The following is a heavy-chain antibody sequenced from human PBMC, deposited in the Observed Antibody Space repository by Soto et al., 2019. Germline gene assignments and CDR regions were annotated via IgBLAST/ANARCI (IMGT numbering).Heavy chain of an antibody. CDR3: ASGYCSGGSCLDPAFDI. V-gene: IGHV4-39*01. J-gene: IGHJ3*02. D-gene: IGHD2-15*01. CDR2: IYYSGST. CDR1: GGSISSSSYY. Sequence: QLQLQESGPGLVKPSETLSLTCTVSGGSISSSSYYWGWIRQPPGKGLEWIGSIYYSGSTYYNPSLKSRVTLSVDTSKNQFSLKLSSVTAADTAVYYCASGYCSGGSCLDPAFDIWGQGTMVTVSS.